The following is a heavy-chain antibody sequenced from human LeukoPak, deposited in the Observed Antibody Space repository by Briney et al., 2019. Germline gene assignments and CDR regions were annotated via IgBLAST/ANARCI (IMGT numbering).Heavy chain of an antibody. CDR3: ARRVGTQYYFDY. D-gene: IGHD7-27*01. J-gene: IGHJ4*02. CDR2: IYPGDSDT. V-gene: IGHV5-51*01. Sequence: PGESLQISCKGSGYNFTSYWIVWVRQMPGKGLEWMGIIYPGDSDTRYSPSFQGQVTISADKSLSTAYLQWSSLKASDTAMYYCARRVGTQYYFDYWGQGTLVTVSS. CDR1: GYNFTSYW.